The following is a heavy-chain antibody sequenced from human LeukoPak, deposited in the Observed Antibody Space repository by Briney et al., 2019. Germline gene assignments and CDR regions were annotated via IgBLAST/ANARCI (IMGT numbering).Heavy chain of an antibody. Sequence: GGSLRLSCAASGFTFSSYAMHWVRQAPGKGLEWVAVISYDGSNKYYADSVKGRFTISRDNYKNTLYLQMNSLRAEDTAVYYCAKDPSPLYCSSTSCSPYGMDVWGKGTTVTVSS. CDR2: ISYDGSNK. D-gene: IGHD2-2*01. J-gene: IGHJ6*04. CDR3: AKDPSPLYCSSTSCSPYGMDV. V-gene: IGHV3-30*18. CDR1: GFTFSSYA.